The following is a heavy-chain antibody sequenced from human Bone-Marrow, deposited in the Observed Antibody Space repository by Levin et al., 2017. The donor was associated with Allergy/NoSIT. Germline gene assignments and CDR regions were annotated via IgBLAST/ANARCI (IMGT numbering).Heavy chain of an antibody. CDR2: ISGSGGST. J-gene: IGHJ4*02. V-gene: IGHV3-23*01. CDR1: GFTFSSHA. D-gene: IGHD3-16*02. Sequence: PSETLSLTCAASGFTFSSHAMSWVRQAPGKGLEWVSAISGSGGSTYYADSVKGRFTISRDNSKNTLYLQMNSLRAEATAVYYCAKERWRLHLGELSLLNYWGQGTLVTVSS. CDR3: AKERWRLHLGELSLLNY.